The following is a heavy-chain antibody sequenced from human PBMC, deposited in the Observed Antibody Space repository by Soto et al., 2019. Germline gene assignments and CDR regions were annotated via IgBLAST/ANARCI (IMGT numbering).Heavy chain of an antibody. D-gene: IGHD2-8*01. CDR1: GASISSYY. J-gene: IGHJ6*02. CDR2: IYYSGST. V-gene: IGHV4-59*01. CDR3: ARLTNVSGMDV. Sequence: ETLSLTCPVSGASISSYYWSWIRQPPGKGLEWIGYIYYSGSTNYNPSLKSRVTISVDTSKNQFSLKLSSVTAEDTAVYYCARLTNVSGMDVWGQGTKVTVSS.